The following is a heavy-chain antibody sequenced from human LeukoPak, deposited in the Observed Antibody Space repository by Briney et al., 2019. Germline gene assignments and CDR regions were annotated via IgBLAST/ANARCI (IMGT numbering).Heavy chain of an antibody. CDR1: GFLFSIYW. CDR2: IKQDGSDK. J-gene: IGHJ4*02. Sequence: GGSLRLSCAPSGFLFSIYWMSWLRQAPGKGLEWVANIKQDGSDKYYVDSVKGRFTISRDNAENSMSLQMNSLRAEDTAVYYCARKYSYGVAWGQGTLVTVSS. V-gene: IGHV3-7*05. CDR3: ARKYSYGVA. D-gene: IGHD5-18*01.